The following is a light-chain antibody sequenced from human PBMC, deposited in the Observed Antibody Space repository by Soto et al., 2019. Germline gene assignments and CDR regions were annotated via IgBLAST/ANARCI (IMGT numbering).Light chain of an antibody. CDR1: QRINNW. Sequence: DIQMTQSPSTLSASVGDRVTITCRASQRINNWLAWYQQKPGKAPKVLIYDASTLESGVPSRFSGSGSGTEFTLTIDSLQPDDFATYYCQRYNAFSQTFGQGTKVEI. CDR3: QRYNAFSQT. V-gene: IGKV1-5*01. CDR2: DAS. J-gene: IGKJ1*01.